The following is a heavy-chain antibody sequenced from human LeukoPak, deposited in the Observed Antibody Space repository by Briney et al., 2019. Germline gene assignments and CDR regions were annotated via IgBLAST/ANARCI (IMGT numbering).Heavy chain of an antibody. D-gene: IGHD6-13*01. V-gene: IGHV1-2*02. CDR2: INPNSGGT. CDR3: ARGRAAGTPDYMDV. CDR1: GYTFTGYY. J-gene: IGHJ6*03. Sequence: ASVKVSCKASGYTFTGYYMHWVRQAPGQGLEWMGWINPNSGGTNYAQKFQGRVTMARDTSISTVYMELSRLRYDDTAVFYCARGRAAGTPDYMDVWGKGTTVTIS.